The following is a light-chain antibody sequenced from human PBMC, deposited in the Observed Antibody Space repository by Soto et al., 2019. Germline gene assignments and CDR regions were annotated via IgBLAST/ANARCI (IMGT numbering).Light chain of an antibody. J-gene: IGLJ2*01. CDR2: GTH. CDR3: QSYDSSLSGSI. Sequence: QSVVTQPPSVSGAPGQSVTISCTGSSSNIGAGYDVHWYQHLPGAAPKLLIYGTHNRPSGVPDRFSASKSGTSASLAITGLQAEEEADYYCQSYDSSLSGSIFGGGTKVTVL. V-gene: IGLV1-40*01. CDR1: SSNIGAGYD.